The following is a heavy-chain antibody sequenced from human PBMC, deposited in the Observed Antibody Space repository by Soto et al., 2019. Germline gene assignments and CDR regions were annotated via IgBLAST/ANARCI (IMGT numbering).Heavy chain of an antibody. Sequence: PSETLSLTCTVSGGSISSGGYYWSWIRQHPGKGLEWIGYIYYSGSTYYNPSLKSRVTISVDTSKNQFSLKLSSVTAADTAVYYCARERTQPGIAAAGNPDYWGQGTLVTVSS. CDR2: IYYSGST. CDR1: GGSISSGGYY. V-gene: IGHV4-31*03. CDR3: ARERTQPGIAAAGNPDY. J-gene: IGHJ4*02. D-gene: IGHD6-13*01.